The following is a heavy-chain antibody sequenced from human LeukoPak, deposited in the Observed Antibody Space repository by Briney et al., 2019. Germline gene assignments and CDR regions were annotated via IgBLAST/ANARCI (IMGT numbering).Heavy chain of an antibody. CDR3: ARRGLEGYSSSWSFDY. CDR2: IYSGGST. CDR1: GFTVSSNY. Sequence: PGGSLRLSCAASGFTVSSNYMSWVRQAPGKGLEWVSVIYSGGSTYYADSVKGRFTISRDNSKNTLYLQMNSLRAEDTAVYYCARRGLEGYSSSWSFDYWGQGTLVTVSS. V-gene: IGHV3-53*01. J-gene: IGHJ4*02. D-gene: IGHD6-13*01.